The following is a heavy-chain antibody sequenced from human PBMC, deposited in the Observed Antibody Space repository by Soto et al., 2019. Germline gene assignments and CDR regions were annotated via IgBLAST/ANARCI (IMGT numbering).Heavy chain of an antibody. J-gene: IGHJ3*02. CDR3: AKDRGYSYGTGDAFHI. D-gene: IGHD5-18*01. Sequence: EVQLLESGGGLVQPGGSLRLSCAASGFTFSSYAMTWVRQAPGKGLEWVSAISGSGGSTYYADSVKGRFAISRDNSKNSLYVQMNTLRAEDTALYYCAKDRGYSYGTGDAFHIWGQGTMVTVSS. CDR1: GFTFSSYA. CDR2: ISGSGGST. V-gene: IGHV3-23*01.